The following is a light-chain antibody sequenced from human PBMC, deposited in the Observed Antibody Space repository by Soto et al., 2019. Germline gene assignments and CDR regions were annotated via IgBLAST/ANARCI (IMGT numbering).Light chain of an antibody. CDR3: QQYDNLPYT. Sequence: DIQMTQSPSSLSASVGDRVTITCQASRGIYNYLSWYQKKPGKAPRLLIYEASNLEAGVPTRFSGGGSGTDFTFTISSLQPEDIATYYCQQYDNLPYTFGQGTKLDIK. J-gene: IGKJ2*01. V-gene: IGKV1-33*01. CDR1: RGIYNY. CDR2: EAS.